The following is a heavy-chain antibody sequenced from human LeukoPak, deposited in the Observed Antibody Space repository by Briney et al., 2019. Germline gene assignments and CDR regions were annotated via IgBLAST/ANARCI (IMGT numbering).Heavy chain of an antibody. J-gene: IGHJ4*02. CDR2: ISISGENT. V-gene: IGHV3-23*01. CDR3: ARLISTSSSRFSDY. Sequence: GGSLRLACAASGFTFSSYAMSWVRQAPGKGLEWVSAISISGENTYYADSVKGRFTISRDTSRNTLYLQMHSLRAEDTAVYYCARLISTSSSRFSDYWGQGTLVTDSS. CDR1: GFTFSSYA. D-gene: IGHD6-6*01.